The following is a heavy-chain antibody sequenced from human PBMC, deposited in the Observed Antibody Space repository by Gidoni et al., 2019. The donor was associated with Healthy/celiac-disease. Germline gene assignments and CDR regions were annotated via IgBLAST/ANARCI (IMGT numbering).Heavy chain of an antibody. CDR1: GGSISSSSYY. J-gene: IGHJ4*02. V-gene: IGHV4-39*01. CDR3: ARRGGYATFDY. Sequence: QLQLQESGPGLVKPSETLSLTCTVPGGSISSSSYYWGWIRQPPGKGLEWIGCICYSGSTYYNPSLKSRVPISVDTSKNQFSLKLSSVTAADTAVYYCARRGGYATFDYWGQGTLVTVSS. D-gene: IGHD2-8*01. CDR2: ICYSGST.